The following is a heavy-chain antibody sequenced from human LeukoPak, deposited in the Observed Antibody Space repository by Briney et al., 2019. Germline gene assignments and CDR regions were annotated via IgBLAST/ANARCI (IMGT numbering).Heavy chain of an antibody. V-gene: IGHV3-48*04. Sequence: GGSLRLSCAASGFTFSSYSMNWVRQAPGKGLGWVSYISSSSSTIYYADSVKGRFTISRDNAKNSLYLQMNSLRAEDTAVYYCARDSYYDSSGSSTGGYYWGQGTLVPVSS. CDR1: GFTFSSYS. CDR2: ISSSSSTI. CDR3: ARDSYYDSSGSSTGGYY. D-gene: IGHD3-22*01. J-gene: IGHJ4*02.